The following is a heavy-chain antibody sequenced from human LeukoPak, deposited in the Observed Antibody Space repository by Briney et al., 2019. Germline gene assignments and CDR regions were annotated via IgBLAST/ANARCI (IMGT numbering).Heavy chain of an antibody. CDR1: GYTFTGYY. D-gene: IGHD2-21*01. J-gene: IGHJ5*02. CDR3: ARGYCGGDCYSHNWLDP. Sequence: ASVKVSCQASGYTFTGYYMHWVRQAPGQGLEWMGWINPNSGGTNYAQKFQGRVTMTRDTSISTAYMELSRLRSDDTAVYYCARGYCGGDCYSHNWLDPWGQGTLVTVSS. CDR2: INPNSGGT. V-gene: IGHV1-2*02.